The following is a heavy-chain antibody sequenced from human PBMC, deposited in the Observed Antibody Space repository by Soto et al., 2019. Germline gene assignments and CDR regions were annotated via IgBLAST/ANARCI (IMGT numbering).Heavy chain of an antibody. CDR1: GYTFTSYG. J-gene: IGHJ4*02. Sequence: ASVKVSCKASGYTFTSYGSSWVRQAPGQGLEWMGWISAYNGNTNYAQKLQGRVTMTTDTSTSTAYMELRSPRSDDTAVYYCARDNDILTGYYNEDYWGQGTLVTVSS. V-gene: IGHV1-18*01. CDR2: ISAYNGNT. CDR3: ARDNDILTGYYNEDY. D-gene: IGHD3-9*01.